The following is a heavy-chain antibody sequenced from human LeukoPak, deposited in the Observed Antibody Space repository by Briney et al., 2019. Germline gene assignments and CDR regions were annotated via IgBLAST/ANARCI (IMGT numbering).Heavy chain of an antibody. CDR2: ISGTGGNA. V-gene: IGHV3-23*01. J-gene: IGHJ6*04. D-gene: IGHD3-16*01. CDR3: ARLIGNYYYYGLDV. Sequence: GGSLRLSCAASKFTFTSYAMGWVRQAPGKGLECVSSISGTGGNANYADSVKGRFTISRDNSKNTLFLQMNSLRADDTAVYYCARLIGNYYYYGLDVWGKGTTVTVSA. CDR1: KFTFTSYA.